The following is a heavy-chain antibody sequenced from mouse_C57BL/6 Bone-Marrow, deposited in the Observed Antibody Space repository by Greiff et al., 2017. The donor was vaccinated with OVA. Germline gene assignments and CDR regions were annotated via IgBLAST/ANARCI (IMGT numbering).Heavy chain of an antibody. D-gene: IGHD1-1*01. CDR1: GYTFTSYW. J-gene: IGHJ3*01. Sequence: QVQLKESGAELVRPGASVTLSCKASGYTFTSYWMHWVKQRPGQGLEWIGNINPSNGGTNYNEKFKSKATLTVDKSSSTAYMQLSSLTSEDSAVYYCAREGFYYYGSSPFAYWGQGTLVTVSA. CDR2: INPSNGGT. CDR3: AREGFYYYGSSPFAY. V-gene: IGHV1-53*01.